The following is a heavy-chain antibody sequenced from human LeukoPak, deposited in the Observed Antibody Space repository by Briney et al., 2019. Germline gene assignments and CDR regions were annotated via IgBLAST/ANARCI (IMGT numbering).Heavy chain of an antibody. CDR1: GASFSDTTYY. V-gene: IGHV4-39*01. CDR2: IYFSET. Sequence: PSETLSLTCTVSGASFSDTTYYWAWMRQPPGKGLEWIGSIYFSETKYNPSLKSRITVSGDTSKNQFSLKLSSVTAADTAVYYCASPSKLVISRGGFDIWGQGTMVTV. CDR3: ASPSKLVISRGGFDI. D-gene: IGHD3-22*01. J-gene: IGHJ3*02.